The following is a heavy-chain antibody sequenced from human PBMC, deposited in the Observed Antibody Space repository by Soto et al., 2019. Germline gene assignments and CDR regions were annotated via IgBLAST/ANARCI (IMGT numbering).Heavy chain of an antibody. D-gene: IGHD3-3*01. J-gene: IGHJ4*02. CDR1: GFTFSDYY. CDR3: AREPDVDPIGRLEWREIDY. CDR2: ISSSGSTI. Sequence: QVQLVESGGGLVKPGGSLRLSCAASGFTFSDYYMSWIRQAPGKGLEWVSYISSSGSTIYYADSVKGRFTISRDNAKNSLYLHMNSLRAEDTAVYYCAREPDVDPIGRLEWREIDYWGQGTLVTVPS. V-gene: IGHV3-11*01.